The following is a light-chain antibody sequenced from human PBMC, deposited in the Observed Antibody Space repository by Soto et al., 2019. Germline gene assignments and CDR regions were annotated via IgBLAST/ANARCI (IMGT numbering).Light chain of an antibody. CDR2: DAS. Sequence: EVVLTQSPDTLSLPPGGRATLSCRASQSISSYLAWYQQKPGQAPRLLIYDASSRATGIPARFSGSGSGTDFTLTISSLELEDFAVYYCQQLTDWPPQWTFGQGTKVDIK. J-gene: IGKJ1*01. CDR1: QSISSY. V-gene: IGKV3-11*01. CDR3: QQLTDWPPQWT.